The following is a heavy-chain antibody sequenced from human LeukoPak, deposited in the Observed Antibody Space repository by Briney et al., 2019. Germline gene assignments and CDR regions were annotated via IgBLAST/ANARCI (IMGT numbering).Heavy chain of an antibody. D-gene: IGHD5-12*01. Sequence: NAGGSLRLSCAASGFTFSSYSMNWVRQAPGKGLEWVSSISSSSSYIYYADSVKGRFTISRDNAKNTLYLQMNSLRAEDTAVYYCARWSGYSGYDLAFWGQGTLVTVSS. J-gene: IGHJ4*02. CDR1: GFTFSSYS. CDR3: ARWSGYSGYDLAF. V-gene: IGHV3-21*01. CDR2: ISSSSSYI.